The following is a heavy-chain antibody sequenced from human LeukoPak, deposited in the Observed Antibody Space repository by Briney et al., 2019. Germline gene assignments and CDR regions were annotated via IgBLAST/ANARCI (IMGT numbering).Heavy chain of an antibody. V-gene: IGHV3-66*01. CDR2: IYSGGST. CDR1: GFNVSSNY. Sequence: GGSLRLSCAVSGFNVSSNYLNWVRQAPGKGPEWVSVIYSGGSTYYADSMKGRFTISRDNSKNTLYLQMNSLRAEDTAVYHCARVDSRTAQFDYWGQGTLVTVSS. J-gene: IGHJ4*02. D-gene: IGHD6-13*01. CDR3: ARVDSRTAQFDY.